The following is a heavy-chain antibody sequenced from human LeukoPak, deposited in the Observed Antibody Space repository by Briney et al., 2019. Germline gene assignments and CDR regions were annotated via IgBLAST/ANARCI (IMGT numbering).Heavy chain of an antibody. J-gene: IGHJ4*02. CDR1: GGSISSSSYY. CDR3: ARQTGSGLFILP. Sequence: SETLSLTCSVSGGSISSSSYYWGWIRQPPGKGLEWIGSIYYSGSTFYNASLKSQVSISIDTSKNQFSLRLTSVTAADTAVYYCARQTGSGLFILPGGQGTLVTVSS. D-gene: IGHD3/OR15-3a*01. CDR2: IYYSGST. V-gene: IGHV4-39*01.